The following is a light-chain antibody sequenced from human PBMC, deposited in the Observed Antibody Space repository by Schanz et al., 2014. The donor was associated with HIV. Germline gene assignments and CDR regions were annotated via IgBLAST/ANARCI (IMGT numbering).Light chain of an antibody. Sequence: QSALTQPPSASGSPGQSVTISCSGSNSDVGGYNYVSWYRQHPGKAPQLIIYEVSKRPPGVPDRFSGSKSGNTASLTVSGLQPEDEANYYCSSYVDTYSVLFGGGTKLTVL. V-gene: IGLV2-8*01. CDR2: EVS. CDR1: NSDVGGYNY. J-gene: IGLJ3*02. CDR3: SSYVDTYSVL.